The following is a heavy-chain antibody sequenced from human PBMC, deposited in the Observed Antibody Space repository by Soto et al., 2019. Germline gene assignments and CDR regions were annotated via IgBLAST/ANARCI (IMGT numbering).Heavy chain of an antibody. D-gene: IGHD6-13*01. J-gene: IGHJ4*02. V-gene: IGHV1-69*13. CDR1: RGTFSSYS. CDR3: ARDVSYSSSWYLDY. CDR2: IIPIFGTA. Sequence: ASVKVSSKASRGTFSSYSISSVRQAPGQGLEWMGGIIPIFGTANYAQKFQGRVTITADESTSTAYMELSSLRSEDTAVYYCARDVSYSSSWYLDYWGQGTLVTVSS.